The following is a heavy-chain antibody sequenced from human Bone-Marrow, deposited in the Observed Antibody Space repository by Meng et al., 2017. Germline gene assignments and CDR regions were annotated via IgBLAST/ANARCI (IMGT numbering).Heavy chain of an antibody. V-gene: IGHV1-2*02. CDR1: GYTFTGYY. D-gene: IGHD5-18*01. CDR3: ARGGVWRGQLWSHLYYFDY. J-gene: IGHJ4*02. CDR2: INPNSGGT. Sequence: ASVKVSCKASGYTFTGYYMHWVRQAPGQGLEWMGWINPNSGGTNYAQKFQGRVTMTRDTSISTAYTELSRLRSDDTAVYYCARGGVWRGQLWSHLYYFDYWGQGTLVTVSS.